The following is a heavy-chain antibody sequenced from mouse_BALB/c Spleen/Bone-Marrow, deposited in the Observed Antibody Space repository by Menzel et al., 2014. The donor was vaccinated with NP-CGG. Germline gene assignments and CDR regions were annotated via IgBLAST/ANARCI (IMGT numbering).Heavy chain of an antibody. CDR3: ARSLYDYDAMDY. D-gene: IGHD1-1*01. Sequence: EVQLVGSGGGLVKPGGSLKLSCAASRFTFSSYAMSWVRQTPEKRLEWVATISSGGSYTYYADSGKGRLTISRDNAKNTLYLQMSSLRSEDTAMYYCARSLYDYDAMDYWGQGTSVTVSS. CDR2: ISSGGSYT. J-gene: IGHJ4*01. V-gene: IGHV5-9-3*01. CDR1: RFTFSSYA.